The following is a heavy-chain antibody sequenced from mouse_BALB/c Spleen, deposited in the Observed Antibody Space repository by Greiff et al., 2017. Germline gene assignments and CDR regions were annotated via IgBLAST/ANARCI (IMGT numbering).Heavy chain of an antibody. Sequence: LVKPGASVKISCKASGYSFTGYYMHWVKQSHGKSLEWIGYISCYNGATSYNQKFKGKATFTVDTSSSTAYMQFNSLTSEDSAVYYCGGGSDGLYAMDYWGQGTSVTVSS. D-gene: IGHD3-1*01. J-gene: IGHJ4*01. V-gene: IGHV1S34*01. CDR2: ISCYNGAT. CDR1: GYSFTGYY. CDR3: GGGSDGLYAMDY.